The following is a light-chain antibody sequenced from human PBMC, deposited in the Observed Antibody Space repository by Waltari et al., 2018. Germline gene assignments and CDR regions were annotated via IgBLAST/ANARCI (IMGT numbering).Light chain of an antibody. J-gene: IGLJ2*01. CDR2: EVN. Sequence: QSALTQPASVSGSPGQSITISCTGTSIDVGNYNLVPWYQQHPGKAPQLMIYEVNKRPSGVSNRFSGSKSGNTASLTISGLQAEDEADYYCCSYARSTTVIFGGGTKLTVL. V-gene: IGLV2-23*02. CDR3: CSYARSTTVI. CDR1: SIDVGNYNL.